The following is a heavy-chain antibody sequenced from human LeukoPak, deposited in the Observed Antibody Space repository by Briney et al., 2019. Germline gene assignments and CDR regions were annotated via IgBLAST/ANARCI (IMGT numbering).Heavy chain of an antibody. D-gene: IGHD5-24*01. V-gene: IGHV4-59*08. CDR2: IYYSGST. J-gene: IGHJ4*02. CDR3: ASRDGYNYSFDY. Sequence: PSETLSLTCTVSGGSISSYYWSWIRQPPGKGLEWIGYIYYSGSTNYNPSLKSRVTISVDTSKNQFSLKLSSVTAADTAVYYCASRDGYNYSFDYWGRGTLVTVSS. CDR1: GGSISSYY.